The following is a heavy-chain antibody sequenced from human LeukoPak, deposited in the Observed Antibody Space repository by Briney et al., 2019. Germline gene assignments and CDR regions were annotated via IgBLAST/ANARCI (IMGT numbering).Heavy chain of an antibody. Sequence: GGSLRLSCAASGFTFSSYEMNWVRQAPGKGLEWVSYISSSGSTIYYADSVKGRFTISRDNAKNSLYLQMNSLRAEDTAVYFCAKEALPGIAAAGRVYWGQGTLVTVSS. J-gene: IGHJ4*02. CDR2: ISSSGSTI. D-gene: IGHD6-25*01. CDR1: GFTFSSYE. V-gene: IGHV3-48*03. CDR3: AKEALPGIAAAGRVY.